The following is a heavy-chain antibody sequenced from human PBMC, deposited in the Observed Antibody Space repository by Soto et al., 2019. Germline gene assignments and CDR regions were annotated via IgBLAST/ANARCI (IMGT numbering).Heavy chain of an antibody. D-gene: IGHD4-17*01. Sequence: EVQLVESGGGLVQPGGSLRLSCAASGFTVSSNYMSWVRQAPGKGLEWVSVIYSGGSTYYADSVKGRFTISRDNSKNTLYLRMNSLRAEDTAVYYCARGFYGDYGVDYWGQGTLVTVSS. CDR3: ARGFYGDYGVDY. CDR1: GFTVSSNY. CDR2: IYSGGST. J-gene: IGHJ4*02. V-gene: IGHV3-66*01.